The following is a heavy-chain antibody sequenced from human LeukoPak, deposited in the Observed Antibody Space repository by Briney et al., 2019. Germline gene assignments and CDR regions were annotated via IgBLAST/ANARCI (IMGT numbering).Heavy chain of an antibody. CDR2: ISGSGGST. CDR1: GFTFTNYA. J-gene: IGHJ4*02. D-gene: IGHD6-19*01. Sequence: GRSLRLSCAASGFTFTNYAMSWVRQAPGKGLEWVSAISGSGGSTYYADSVKGRFTISRDNSKNTLYLQMKSLRAEDTAVYYCAKAHYPLAVAGTVGYWGQGTLVTVSS. CDR3: AKAHYPLAVAGTVGY. V-gene: IGHV3-23*01.